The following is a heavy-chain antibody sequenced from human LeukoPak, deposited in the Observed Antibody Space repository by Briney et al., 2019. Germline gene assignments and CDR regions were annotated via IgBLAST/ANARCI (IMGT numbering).Heavy chain of an antibody. J-gene: IGHJ4*02. D-gene: IGHD1-26*01. CDR1: GFTFSSYG. CDR3: AREAFQGSQGDY. CDR2: IWYDGSNK. Sequence: GRSLRLSCAASGFTFSSYGMHWVRQAPGKGLEWVAVIWYDGSNKYYADSVKGRFTISRDNSKNTLYLQMNSLRAEDTAVYYCAREAFQGSQGDYWGQGTLVTVSS. V-gene: IGHV3-33*01.